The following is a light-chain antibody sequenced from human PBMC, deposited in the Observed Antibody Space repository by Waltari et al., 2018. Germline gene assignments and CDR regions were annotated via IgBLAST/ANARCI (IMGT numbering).Light chain of an antibody. CDR3: QQYYSDKT. V-gene: IGKV4-1*01. CDR1: QSILSSSNNRNF. J-gene: IGKJ1*01. CDR2: WAS. Sequence: DIVMTQSPNSRAVSLGGRATISCKSSQSILSSSNNRNFLSWYQQKPGQPPKLLIYWASTRESGVPDRFSGSGSGTDFTLTISSLQAEDVAVYYCQQYYSDKTFGQGTKVEIK.